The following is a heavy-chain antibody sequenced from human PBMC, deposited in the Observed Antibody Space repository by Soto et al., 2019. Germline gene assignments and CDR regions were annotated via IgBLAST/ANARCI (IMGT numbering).Heavy chain of an antibody. D-gene: IGHD3-22*01. CDR3: ARERPYYGFDY. CDR2: VQNSGRT. CDR1: GGSLSTYY. Sequence: SETLSLTCTVSGGSLSTYYWSWIRQPPGKGLEWIGYVQNSGRTNYNPSLNSRANISVDTSKTQFSLQLSSVTAADTAVYYCARERPYYGFDYWGQGTPDTVSS. V-gene: IGHV4-59*01. J-gene: IGHJ4*02.